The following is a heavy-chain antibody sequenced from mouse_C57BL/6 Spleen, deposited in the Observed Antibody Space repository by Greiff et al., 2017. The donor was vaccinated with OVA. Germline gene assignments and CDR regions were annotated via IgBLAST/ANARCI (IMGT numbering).Heavy chain of an antibody. D-gene: IGHD2-14*01. CDR3: TRSDSIGGFAY. Sequence: VQLQQSGAELVRPGASVTLSCKASGYTFTDYEMHWVKQTPVHGLEWIGAIDPETGGTAYNQKFKGKAILTADKSSSTAYMELRSLTSEDSAVYYCTRSDSIGGFAYWGQGTLVTVSA. J-gene: IGHJ3*01. CDR2: IDPETGGT. V-gene: IGHV1-15*01. CDR1: GYTFTDYE.